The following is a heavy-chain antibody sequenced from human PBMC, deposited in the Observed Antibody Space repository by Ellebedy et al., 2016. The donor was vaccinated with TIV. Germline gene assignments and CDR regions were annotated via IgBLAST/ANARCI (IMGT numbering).Heavy chain of an antibody. Sequence: GGSLRLXXAASGFTFSSYSMNWVRQAPGKGLEWVSSISSSSSYIYYADSVKGRFTISRDNAKNSLYLQMNSLRAEDTAVYYCASGRSGSTIYWGQGTLVTVSS. CDR2: ISSSSSYI. CDR3: ASGRSGSTIY. V-gene: IGHV3-21*01. CDR1: GFTFSSYS. D-gene: IGHD6-19*01. J-gene: IGHJ4*02.